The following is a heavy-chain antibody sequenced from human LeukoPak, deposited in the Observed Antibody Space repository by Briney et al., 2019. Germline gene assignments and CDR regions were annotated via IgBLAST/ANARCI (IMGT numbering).Heavy chain of an antibody. V-gene: IGHV4-4*07. Sequence: KSSETLSLTCTVSGGSISSYYWSWILHPAGKGLAWIGRFYISGSTNYNSSLKSRVTMSVDTSKNQFSLKLSSVTAADTAVYCCARDPYQDAFDIWGQGTLVTVSS. CDR1: GGSISSYY. CDR2: FYISGST. D-gene: IGHD2-2*01. J-gene: IGHJ3*02. CDR3: ARDPYQDAFDI.